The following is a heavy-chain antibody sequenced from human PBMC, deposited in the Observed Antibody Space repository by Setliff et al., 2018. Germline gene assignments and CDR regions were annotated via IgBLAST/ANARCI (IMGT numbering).Heavy chain of an antibody. CDR1: GYTFTKYY. CDR3: ASAGFAASGRKGVFEY. J-gene: IGHJ4*02. CDR2: INISGGTS. Sequence: VASEKVSCKASGYTFTKYYLYWVRQAPGQGLEWMGIINISGGTSSYEQKFQGRVTMTRDTSTNTIYMELSSLSFVDKAVYYRASAGFAASGRKGVFEYWGQGTLVTVSS. V-gene: IGHV1-46*01. D-gene: IGHD6-13*01.